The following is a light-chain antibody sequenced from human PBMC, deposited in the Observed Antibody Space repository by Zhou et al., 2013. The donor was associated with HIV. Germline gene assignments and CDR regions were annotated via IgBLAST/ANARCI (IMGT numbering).Light chain of an antibody. V-gene: IGKV1-9*01. CDR3: LHNGRRTPKT. CDR2: SAS. Sequence: DIQLTQSPAFLSASIGDTVTFTCRASQEIATYLAWLQQRPGQAPRLLVHSASTLYNGVPSRFAGSGSGTDFTLTINTLQSEDFAAYFCLHNGRRTPKTFGQGTKVDIK. CDR1: QEIATY. J-gene: IGKJ1*01.